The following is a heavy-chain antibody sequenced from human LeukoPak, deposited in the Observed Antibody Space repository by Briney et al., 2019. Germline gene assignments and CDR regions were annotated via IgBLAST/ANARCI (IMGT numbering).Heavy chain of an antibody. D-gene: IGHD4-17*01. CDR3: ARDSPYGDFFDY. V-gene: IGHV3-21*01. CDR1: GFTFSSYS. Sequence: GGSLRLSCAASGFTFSSYSMNWVRQAPGKGLEWVSSISSSSSYIYYADSVKGRFTISRDNAKNSLYLQMNSLRAEETAVYYCARDSPYGDFFDYWGQGTLVTVPS. CDR2: ISSSSSYI. J-gene: IGHJ4*02.